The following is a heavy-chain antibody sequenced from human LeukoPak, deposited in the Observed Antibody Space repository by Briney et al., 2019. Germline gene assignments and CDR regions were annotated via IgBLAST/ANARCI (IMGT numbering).Heavy chain of an antibody. CDR1: GYTFTSYY. CDR2: INPSGGST. Sequence: GASVKVSCKASGYTFTSYYMHWVRQAPGQGLEWMGIINPSGGSTSYAQKFQGRVTMTRDTSTSTVYMELSSLRSEDTAVYYYARAHLAVAGTGEWYFDYWGQGTLVTVSS. CDR3: ARAHLAVAGTGEWYFDY. D-gene: IGHD6-19*01. J-gene: IGHJ4*02. V-gene: IGHV1-46*01.